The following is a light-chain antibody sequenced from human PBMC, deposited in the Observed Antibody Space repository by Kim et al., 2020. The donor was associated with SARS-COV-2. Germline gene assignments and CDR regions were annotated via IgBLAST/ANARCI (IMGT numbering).Light chain of an antibody. CDR2: END. J-gene: IGLJ3*02. CDR3: QSYDSTIQV. V-gene: IGLV6-57*01. CDR1: SGTIAYNY. Sequence: GKTVTLSCARSSGTIAYNYVQWYQQRPGSSPTTVIYENDRRPSGVPTRFSGSIDSSTNSASLTISGLTSEDEADYYCQSYDSTIQVFGGGTKVTVL.